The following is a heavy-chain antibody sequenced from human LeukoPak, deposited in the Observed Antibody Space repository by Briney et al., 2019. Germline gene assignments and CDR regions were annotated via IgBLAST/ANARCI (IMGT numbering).Heavy chain of an antibody. CDR2: IFYNGTT. D-gene: IGHD5-18*01. CDR1: GGSIISYGYY. V-gene: IGHV4-31*03. CDR3: ARDRMDTALAFFFDY. J-gene: IGHJ4*02. Sequence: TLPLTCSVSGGSIISYGYYWTWIRQYSGKGLEWIGNIFYNGTTYYNPSFKGRVTVSGDTSKNQFSLNLNSLTAADTAVYYCARDRMDTALAFFFDYWGQGTLVTVSS.